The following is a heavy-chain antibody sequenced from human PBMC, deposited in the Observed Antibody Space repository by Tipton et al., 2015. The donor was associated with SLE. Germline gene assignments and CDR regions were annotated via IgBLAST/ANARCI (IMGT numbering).Heavy chain of an antibody. CDR2: FLYSGST. Sequence: LRLSCTVSGGSISTTIHYCDWIRQPPGKGLEWIGSFLYSGSTYYNPSLKSRVTISVDTSKSQFSLKLNSVTTADTAVYYCARLTVEVADDYFDSWGQGTLVTVSS. CDR1: GGSISTTIHY. D-gene: IGHD5-24*01. V-gene: IGHV4-39*07. CDR3: ARLTVEVADDYFDS. J-gene: IGHJ4*02.